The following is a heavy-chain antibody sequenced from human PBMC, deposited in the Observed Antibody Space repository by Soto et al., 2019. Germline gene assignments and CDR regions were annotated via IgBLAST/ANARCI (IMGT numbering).Heavy chain of an antibody. J-gene: IGHJ6*02. V-gene: IGHV3-21*01. CDR3: ERETYHILTRSHLGDGMDV. Sequence: GGSLRLSWAASGFTFSSYSMNWVRQAPGKGLEWVSSISSRSSYIYYADSVKGRFTISRDTAKNSLYLQMNSLRAEDTAVYYCERETYHILTRSHLGDGMDVWGQGSPVTVSS. CDR2: ISSRSSYI. D-gene: IGHD3-9*01. CDR1: GFTFSSYS.